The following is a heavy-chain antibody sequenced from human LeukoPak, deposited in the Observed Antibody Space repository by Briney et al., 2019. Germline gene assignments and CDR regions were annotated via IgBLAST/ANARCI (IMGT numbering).Heavy chain of an antibody. V-gene: IGHV3-30*03. CDR3: AREERVATTTIDY. CDR1: GFTFTNYG. D-gene: IGHD5-12*01. CDR2: VSYDGSNK. Sequence: GGSLRLSCVASGFTFTNYGMHWVRQAPAKGLEWVGVVSYDGSNKYYPDSVKDRFTISRDNSKNTLYLQMNSLRAEDTAVYYCAREERVATTTIDYWGQGTLVTASS. J-gene: IGHJ4*02.